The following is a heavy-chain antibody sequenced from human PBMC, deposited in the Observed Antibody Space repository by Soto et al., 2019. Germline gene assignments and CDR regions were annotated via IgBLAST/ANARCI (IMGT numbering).Heavy chain of an antibody. V-gene: IGHV5-51*01. Sequence: ESLKISCKGSGYSFASYWIVLVRQMPGKGLEWMGIIYPGDSDTRYSPSFQGQVTISADKSISTAYLQWSSLKASDTAMYYCARVGQLVKAGMDVWGQGTTVTVSS. D-gene: IGHD6-6*01. CDR1: GYSFASYW. J-gene: IGHJ6*02. CDR2: IYPGDSDT. CDR3: ARVGQLVKAGMDV.